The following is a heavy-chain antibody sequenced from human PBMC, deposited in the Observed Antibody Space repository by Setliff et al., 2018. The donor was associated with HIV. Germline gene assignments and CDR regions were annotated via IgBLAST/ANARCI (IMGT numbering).Heavy chain of an antibody. J-gene: IGHJ4*02. CDR3: ARDIGTVTDSDY. CDR2: IYHSGST. Sequence: PSETLSLTCAVSGYSISSGYYWGWIRQPPGKGLEWIGSIYHSGSTYNNPSLKSRVTISVDTSKNQFSLKLSSVTAADTAVYYCARDIGTVTDSDYWGQGTLVTVSS. V-gene: IGHV4-38-2*02. D-gene: IGHD4-4*01. CDR1: GYSISSGYY.